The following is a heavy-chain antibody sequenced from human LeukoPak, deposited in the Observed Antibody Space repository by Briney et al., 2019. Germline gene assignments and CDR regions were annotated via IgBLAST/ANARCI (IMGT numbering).Heavy chain of an antibody. V-gene: IGHV3-21*01. J-gene: IGHJ4*02. D-gene: IGHD3-22*01. CDR2: ISSSSSYI. Sequence: GGSLRLSCGASGFTFSSYSMNWARQAPAKGLEWVSSISSSSSYIYYADSVKGRFTISRDNAKNSLYLQMNSLRAEDTAVYYCARDFAYYYDSSGYYSDYWGQGTLVTVSS. CDR3: ARDFAYYYDSSGYYSDY. CDR1: GFTFSSYS.